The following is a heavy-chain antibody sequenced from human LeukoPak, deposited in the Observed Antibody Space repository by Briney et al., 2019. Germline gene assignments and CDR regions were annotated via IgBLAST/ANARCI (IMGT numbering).Heavy chain of an antibody. CDR2: IKSKTDGGTT. V-gene: IGHV3-15*01. Sequence: PGGSLRLSCAASGFTFSNAWMSWVRQAPGKGLEWVGRIKSKTDGGTTDYAAPVKGRFTISRDDSKNTLYLQMNSLKTEDTAVYYCTTLAVGDYDTYHFDYWGQGTLVTVSS. D-gene: IGHD4-17*01. CDR3: TTLAVGDYDTYHFDY. CDR1: GFTFSNAW. J-gene: IGHJ4*02.